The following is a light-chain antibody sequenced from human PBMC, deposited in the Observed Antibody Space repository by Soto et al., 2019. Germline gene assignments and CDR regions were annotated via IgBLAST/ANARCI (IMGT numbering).Light chain of an antibody. CDR1: QSVLYSSNNKNY. CDR3: QQYYSLPLT. Sequence: DVVMTQSPDSLAVSLGERATINCKSSQSVLYSSNNKNYLAWYQQKPGQPPKLLIYWASTRESGVPDRFSGSGSETDSTLTIVSLQAGDVAVYYCQQYYSLPLTFGGGTKVEIK. V-gene: IGKV4-1*01. CDR2: WAS. J-gene: IGKJ4*01.